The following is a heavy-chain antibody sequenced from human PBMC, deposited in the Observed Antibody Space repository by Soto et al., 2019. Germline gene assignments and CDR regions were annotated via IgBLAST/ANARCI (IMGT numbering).Heavy chain of an antibody. CDR3: ARGKTSVRYCHWSATFDY. D-gene: IGHD3-9*01. V-gene: IGHV4-31*01. CDR1: GDSISSSGYY. J-gene: IGHJ4*02. Sequence: QVQLQESGPGLVKPSQTLSLTCTVSGDSISSSGYYWGWIRQHPGTGLEWIGYIYYRGSTYSNPSLKRPVTLSVDTSTNHCSHMLFSETAADPAVYYGARGKTSVRYCHWSATFDYWGQGTMVTVSS. CDR2: IYYRGST.